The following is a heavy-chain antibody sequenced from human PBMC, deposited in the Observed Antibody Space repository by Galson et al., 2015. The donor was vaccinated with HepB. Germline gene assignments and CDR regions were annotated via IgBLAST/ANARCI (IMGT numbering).Heavy chain of an antibody. J-gene: IGHJ4*02. CDR3: ARGKGHYYDSSGYDY. CDR1: GFTFSSYS. CDR2: ISSSSSYI. V-gene: IGHV3-21*01. Sequence: SLRLSCAASGFTFSSYSMNWVRQAPGKGLGWVSSISSSSSYIYYADSVKGRFTISRDNAKNSLYLQMNSLRAEDTAVYYCARGKGHYYDSSGYDYWGQGTLVTVSS. D-gene: IGHD3-22*01.